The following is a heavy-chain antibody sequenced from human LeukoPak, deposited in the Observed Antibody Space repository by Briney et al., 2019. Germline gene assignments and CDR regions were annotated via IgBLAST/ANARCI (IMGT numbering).Heavy chain of an antibody. CDR3: ARDHLPDFWSGYLPPPPDY. CDR2: IKQDGSEK. CDR1: GFTFSSYW. V-gene: IGHV3-7*01. D-gene: IGHD3-3*01. J-gene: IGHJ4*02. Sequence: PGRSLRLSCAASGFTFSSYWMSWVRQAPGKGLEWVANIKQDGSEKYYVDSVKGRFTISRDNAKNSLYLQMNSLRAEDTAVYYCARDHLPDFWSGYLPPPPDYWGQGTLVTVSS.